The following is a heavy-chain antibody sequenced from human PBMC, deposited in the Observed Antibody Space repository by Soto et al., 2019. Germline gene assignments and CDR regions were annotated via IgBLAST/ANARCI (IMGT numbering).Heavy chain of an antibody. V-gene: IGHV3-48*02. D-gene: IGHD1-26*01. CDR2: ISSGGSI. J-gene: IGHJ6*02. CDR1: GLTFSTYH. CDR3: ARGRGWGIIWQYYYGLDV. Sequence: GGSLRLSCAASGLTFSTYHMNWVRQAPGKGLEWVSYISSGGSIYYADSVKGRFTISRDNARNSLYLQMNSLRDEDTAVYYCARGRGWGIIWQYYYGLDVWGQGTTVTVSS.